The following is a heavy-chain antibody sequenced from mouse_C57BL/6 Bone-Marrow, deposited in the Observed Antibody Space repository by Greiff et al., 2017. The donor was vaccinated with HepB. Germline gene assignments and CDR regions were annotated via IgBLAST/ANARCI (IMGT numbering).Heavy chain of an antibody. Sequence: VKLMESGAELVRPGASVTLSCKASGYTFTDYEMHWVKQTPVHGLEWIGAIDPETGGTAYNQKFKGKAILTADKSSSTAYMELRSLTSEDSAVYYCKKLLFDYWGQGTTLTVSS. CDR2: IDPETGGT. D-gene: IGHD1-3*01. J-gene: IGHJ2*01. CDR1: GYTFTDYE. CDR3: KKLLFDY. V-gene: IGHV1-15*01.